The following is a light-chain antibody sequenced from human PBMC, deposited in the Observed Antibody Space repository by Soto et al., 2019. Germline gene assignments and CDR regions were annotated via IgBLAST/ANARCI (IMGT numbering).Light chain of an antibody. J-gene: IGLJ1*01. CDR2: GVS. Sequence: QSVLTQPASVSRSPGQSITISCTGTSSDVGRYNYVSWYQQFPGKAPKLIIYGVSNRPSGVSNRFSGSKSGNTASLTISGLQAEDEADYYCNSYAGTSYVFGTGTKVTVL. V-gene: IGLV2-14*01. CDR1: SSDVGRYNY. CDR3: NSYAGTSYV.